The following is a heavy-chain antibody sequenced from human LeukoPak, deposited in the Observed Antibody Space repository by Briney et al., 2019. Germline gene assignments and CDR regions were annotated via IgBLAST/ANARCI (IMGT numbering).Heavy chain of an antibody. J-gene: IGHJ4*02. CDR2: INHSGST. Sequence: SETLSLTCAVYGGSFSGYYWSWIRQPPGKGLEWIGEINHSGSTDYNPSLKSRVTISVDTSKNQFSLKLSSVTAADTAVYYCASRPYYYDSSGYYYVVGSLDYWGQGTLVTVSS. CDR3: ASRPYYYDSSGYYYVVGSLDY. D-gene: IGHD3-22*01. CDR1: GGSFSGYY. V-gene: IGHV4-34*01.